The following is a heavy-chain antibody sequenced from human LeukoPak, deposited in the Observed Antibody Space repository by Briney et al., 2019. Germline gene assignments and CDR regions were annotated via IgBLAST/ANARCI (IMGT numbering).Heavy chain of an antibody. J-gene: IGHJ3*02. CDR2: ISAYNGNT. V-gene: IGHV1-18*01. CDR1: GYTFTSYG. D-gene: IGHD3-22*01. CDR3: ARDRIVVVISDAFDI. Sequence: ASVKVSCKASGYTFTSYGISWVRQAPGQGLEWMGWISAYNGNTNYAQKLQGRVTMTTDTSTSTAYMELRSLRSDDTAVYYCARDRIVVVISDAFDIWGQGTMVTVSS.